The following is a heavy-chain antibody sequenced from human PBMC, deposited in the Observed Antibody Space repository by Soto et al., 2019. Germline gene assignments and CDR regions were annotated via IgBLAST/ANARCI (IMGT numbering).Heavy chain of an antibody. CDR3: AKGLEVTIFGVVTIYDY. CDR2: ISGGGGRT. CDR1: GFHFSTYA. V-gene: IGHV3-23*01. Sequence: EVQLLESGGGLVQPGGSLRISCAASGFHFSTYAMSWVRQAPGKGLEWVSVISGGGGRTNYAGSVKGRFTISRDNSKNTLYIQMNSLRAEDTAVYYCAKGLEVTIFGVVTIYDYWGQGTLVTVSS. D-gene: IGHD3-3*01. J-gene: IGHJ4*02.